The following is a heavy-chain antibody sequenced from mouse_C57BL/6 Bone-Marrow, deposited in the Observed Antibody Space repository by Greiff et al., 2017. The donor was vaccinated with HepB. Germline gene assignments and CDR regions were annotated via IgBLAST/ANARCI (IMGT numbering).Heavy chain of an antibody. D-gene: IGHD3-2*01. CDR1: GYTFTSYW. CDR2: IYPGSGST. CDR3: AKTALVAMDY. J-gene: IGHJ4*01. V-gene: IGHV1-55*01. Sequence: QVQLKESGAELVKPGASVKMSCKASGYTFTSYWITWVKQRPGQGLEWIGDIYPGSGSTNYNEKFKSKATLTVDTSSSTAYMQLSSLTSEDSAVYYCAKTALVAMDYWGQGTSVTVSS.